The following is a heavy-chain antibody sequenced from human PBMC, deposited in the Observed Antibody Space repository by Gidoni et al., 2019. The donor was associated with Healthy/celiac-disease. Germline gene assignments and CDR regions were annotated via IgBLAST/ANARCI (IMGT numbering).Heavy chain of an antibody. CDR3: AKDSYGSGSYWGRFGGY. D-gene: IGHD3-10*01. J-gene: IGHJ4*02. CDR1: GFTFSSYA. Sequence: EVQLLESGGGLVQPGGSLRLSCAASGFTFSSYAMSWVRQAPGKGLEWVSAISGSGGSTYYADSVKGRFTISRDNSKNTLYLQMNSLRAEDTAVYYCAKDSYGSGSYWGRFGGYWGQGTLVTVSS. V-gene: IGHV3-23*01. CDR2: ISGSGGST.